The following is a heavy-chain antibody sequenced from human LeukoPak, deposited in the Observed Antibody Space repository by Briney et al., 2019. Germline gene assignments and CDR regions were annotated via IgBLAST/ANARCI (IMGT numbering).Heavy chain of an antibody. V-gene: IGHV3-74*01. CDR3: ARTSTGGYFDY. CDR1: GFTFSHYW. J-gene: IGHJ4*02. CDR2: TSGDGSST. Sequence: GGSLRLSCAVSGFTFSHYWMHWVRQAPGKGLVWVSRTSGDGSSTTYAYSVKGRFTISRDNAKNTLYLQMSSLTAEGTAVYFCARTSTGGYFDYWGQGAVVTVSS.